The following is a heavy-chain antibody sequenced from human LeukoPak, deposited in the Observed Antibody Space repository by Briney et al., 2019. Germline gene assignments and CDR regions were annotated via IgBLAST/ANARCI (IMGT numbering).Heavy chain of an antibody. J-gene: IGHJ4*02. CDR2: INLDGSQK. Sequence: GGSLRLSCAASGFTFSNYWMAWVRQAPGKGPEWVANINLDGSQKYYVDSVKGRFTISRDNVENSLYLQMNSLRAEDTALYYCARKRPNYFDYWGQGTLVTVPS. CDR3: ARKRPNYFDY. CDR1: GFTFSNYW. V-gene: IGHV3-7*01.